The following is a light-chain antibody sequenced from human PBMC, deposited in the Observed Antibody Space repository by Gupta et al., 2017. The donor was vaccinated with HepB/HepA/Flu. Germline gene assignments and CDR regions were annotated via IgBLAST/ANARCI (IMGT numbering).Light chain of an antibody. V-gene: IGLV4-69*01. Sequence: LVLPQSPSASASLGASVKLTCTLSSGHSSYAIAWHQQQPEKGPRYLMKLNSDGSHSKGDGIPDRFSGSSSGAERYLTISSLQSEDEADYYCQTWGTGIHVFGTGTKVTVL. CDR1: SGHSSYA. CDR3: QTWGTGIHV. J-gene: IGLJ1*01. CDR2: LNSDGSH.